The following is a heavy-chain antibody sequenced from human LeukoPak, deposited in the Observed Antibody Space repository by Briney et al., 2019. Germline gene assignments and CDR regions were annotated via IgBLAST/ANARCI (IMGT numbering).Heavy chain of an antibody. CDR3: ARDEYYYDSSGYYPLDY. V-gene: IGHV1-69*04. CDR2: IIPILGIA. Sequence: ASVKVSCKASGYTFTSYGISWVRQAPGQGLEWMGRIIPILGIANYAQKFQGRVTITADKSTSTAYMELSSLRSEDTAVYYCARDEYYYDSSGYYPLDYWGQGTLVTVSS. J-gene: IGHJ4*02. CDR1: GYTFTSYG. D-gene: IGHD3-22*01.